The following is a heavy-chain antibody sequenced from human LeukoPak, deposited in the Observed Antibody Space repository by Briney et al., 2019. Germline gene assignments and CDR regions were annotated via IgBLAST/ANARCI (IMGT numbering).Heavy chain of an antibody. V-gene: IGHV4-59*01. D-gene: IGHD2-2*01. Sequence: SETLSLTCTASGGSISSYYWSWIRQPPGKGLEWIGYIYYSGSINYNPSLKSRVTISVDTSKNQFSLKLSSVTAADTAVYYCARGRKSTSLSGNCFDPWGQGTLVTVSS. J-gene: IGHJ5*02. CDR3: ARGRKSTSLSGNCFDP. CDR2: IYYSGSI. CDR1: GGSISSYY.